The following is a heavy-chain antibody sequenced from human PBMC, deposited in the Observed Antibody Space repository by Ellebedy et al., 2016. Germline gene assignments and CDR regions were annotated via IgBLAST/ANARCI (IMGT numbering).Heavy chain of an antibody. Sequence: ASVKVSCXPSGYRFTDYTLHWVRQAPGQGFEWMGWVNCNTGDTYYAQKFQGRVTMTRDASISTAYLEVRRLNSDDTALYFCARDYWGSYEYWGQGTLLTVSS. D-gene: IGHD1-26*01. V-gene: IGHV1-2*02. J-gene: IGHJ4*02. CDR2: VNCNTGDT. CDR3: ARDYWGSYEY. CDR1: GYRFTDYT.